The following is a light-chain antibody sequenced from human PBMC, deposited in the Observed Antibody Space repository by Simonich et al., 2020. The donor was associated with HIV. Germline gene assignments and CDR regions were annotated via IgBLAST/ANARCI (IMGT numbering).Light chain of an antibody. J-gene: IGKJ2*01. CDR2: QAS. CDR3: QQYNSYRYT. Sequence: DIQMTQSPSTLSASVGDRVTITCRASQSINNWLAWYQQRPGRAPKLLSYQASSLEGGVPSRFSGSGSGTEFTLTISSLQPDDFATYYCQQYNSYRYTFGQGTKLETK. CDR1: QSINNW. V-gene: IGKV1-5*03.